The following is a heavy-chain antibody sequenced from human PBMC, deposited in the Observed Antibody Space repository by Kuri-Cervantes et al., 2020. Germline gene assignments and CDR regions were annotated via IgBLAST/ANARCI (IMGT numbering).Heavy chain of an antibody. Sequence: GESLKISCKASGYTFTSYGFSWVRQAPGQGLEWMGWINPNSGGTNYAQKFQGRVTMTRDTSISTAYMELSRLRSDDTAVYYCARGYCSSTSCYDFDYWGRGTLVTVSS. V-gene: IGHV1-2*02. CDR2: INPNSGGT. CDR1: GYTFTSYG. J-gene: IGHJ4*02. CDR3: ARGYCSSTSCYDFDY. D-gene: IGHD2-2*01.